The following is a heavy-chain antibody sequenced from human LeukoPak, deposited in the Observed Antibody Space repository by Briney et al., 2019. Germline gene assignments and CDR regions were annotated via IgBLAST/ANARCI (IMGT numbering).Heavy chain of an antibody. CDR3: ARTFDDYGDKFDP. CDR1: GYTFTGYY. CDR2: INPSGGST. Sequence: ASVKVSCEASGYTFTGYYMHWVRQAPGQGLEWMGIINPSGGSTSYAQKFQGRVTMTRDTSTSTVYMELSSLRSEGTAVYYCARTFDDYGDKFDPWGQGTLVTVSS. J-gene: IGHJ5*02. V-gene: IGHV1-46*01. D-gene: IGHD4-17*01.